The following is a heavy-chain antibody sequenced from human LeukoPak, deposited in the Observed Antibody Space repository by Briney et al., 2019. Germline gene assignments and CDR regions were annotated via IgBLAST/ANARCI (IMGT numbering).Heavy chain of an antibody. V-gene: IGHV3-23*01. Sequence: GGSLRLSCAASGFTFSSYEMNWVRQAPGKGLEWVSAISGSGGSTYYADSVKGRFTISRDNSKNTLYLQMNSLRAEDTAVYYCAKDIRLGELSLYQFAFDIWGQGTMVTVSS. J-gene: IGHJ3*02. CDR2: ISGSGGST. CDR3: AKDIRLGELSLYQFAFDI. CDR1: GFTFSSYE. D-gene: IGHD3-16*02.